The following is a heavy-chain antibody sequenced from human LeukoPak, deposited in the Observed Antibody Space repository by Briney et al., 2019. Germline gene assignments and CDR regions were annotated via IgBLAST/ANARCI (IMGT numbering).Heavy chain of an antibody. CDR3: AKSTPITMVRGVIPGVFDY. Sequence: PGGSLRLSCAASGFTFSSYAMSWVRQAPGKGLEWASAISGSGGSTYYADSVKGRFTISRDNSKNTLYLQMNSLRAEDTAVYYCAKSTPITMVRGVIPGVFDYWGQGTLVTVSS. D-gene: IGHD3-10*01. CDR2: ISGSGGST. J-gene: IGHJ4*02. V-gene: IGHV3-23*01. CDR1: GFTFSSYA.